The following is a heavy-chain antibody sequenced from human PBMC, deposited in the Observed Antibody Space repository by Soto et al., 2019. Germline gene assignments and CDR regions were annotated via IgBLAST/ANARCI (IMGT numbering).Heavy chain of an antibody. Sequence: GESLKISCKGSGYSFTSYWIGWVRQMHGKGLEWMGIIYPGDSDTRYSPSFQGQVTISADKSISTAYLQWSSLKASDTAMYYCARLEGVVPAAMQYDAFDIWGQGTMVTVSS. CDR3: ARLEGVVPAAMQYDAFDI. D-gene: IGHD2-2*01. CDR1: GYSFTSYW. V-gene: IGHV5-51*01. CDR2: IYPGDSDT. J-gene: IGHJ3*02.